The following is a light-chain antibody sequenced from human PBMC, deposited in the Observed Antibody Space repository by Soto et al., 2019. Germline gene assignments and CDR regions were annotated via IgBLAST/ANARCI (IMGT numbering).Light chain of an antibody. CDR2: DAS. J-gene: IGKJ1*01. V-gene: IGKV1-5*01. CDR3: QHYNSFWA. CDR1: QSISSW. Sequence: DIQMTQSPSTLSASVGDRVTITCRASQSISSWLAWYQQKPGKAPKLLIFDASTLESGVPSRFSGSGSGTEFTPTISRLQPDDSATYYCQHYNSFWAFGQGTKVEIK.